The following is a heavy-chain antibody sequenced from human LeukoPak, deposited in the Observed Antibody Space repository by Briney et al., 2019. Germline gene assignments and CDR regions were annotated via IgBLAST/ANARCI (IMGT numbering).Heavy chain of an antibody. Sequence: GGSLRLSCTASGFTFSSYGIHWVRQAPGKGLEWVARIKAKIHGETIDYAAPVRGRFIISRDDSRNTVYLQMNSLKFEDTAMYYCTRRSTIWGRGTRVTVSS. J-gene: IGHJ4*02. V-gene: IGHV3-15*01. CDR2: IKAKIHGETI. CDR3: TRRSTI. D-gene: IGHD5-24*01. CDR1: GFTFSSYG.